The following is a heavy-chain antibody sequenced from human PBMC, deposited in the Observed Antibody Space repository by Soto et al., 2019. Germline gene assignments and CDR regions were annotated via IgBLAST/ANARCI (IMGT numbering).Heavy chain of an antibody. J-gene: IGHJ6*02. D-gene: IGHD3-3*01. CDR1: GYTFTGYY. V-gene: IGHV1-2*04. CDR2: INPNSGGT. Sequence: ASVRVSCKASGYTFTGYYMHWVRQAPGQGLEWMGWINPNSGGTNYAQKFQGWVTMTRDTSISTAYMELSRLRSDDTAVYYCARANFGGILRFLEWSSPYGMDVWGQGTTVTVSS. CDR3: ARANFGGILRFLEWSSPYGMDV.